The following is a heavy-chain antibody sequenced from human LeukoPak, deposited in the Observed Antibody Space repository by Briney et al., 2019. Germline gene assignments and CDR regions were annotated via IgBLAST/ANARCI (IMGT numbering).Heavy chain of an antibody. CDR2: INHSGST. CDR1: GVSFSGYY. CDR3: ARGRKVVTSKMGKDV. V-gene: IGHV4-34*01. Sequence: SETLSLTCAVYGVSFSGYYWSWIRQPPGKGLEWIGEINHSGSTNYNPSLKSRVTISVDTSKNQFSLKLSSVTAADTAVYYCARGRKVVTSKMGKDVWGQGTTVTVSS. D-gene: IGHD2-21*02. J-gene: IGHJ6*02.